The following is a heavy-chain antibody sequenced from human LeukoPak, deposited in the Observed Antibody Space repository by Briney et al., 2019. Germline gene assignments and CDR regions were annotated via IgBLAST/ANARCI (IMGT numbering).Heavy chain of an antibody. D-gene: IGHD6-13*01. J-gene: IGHJ6*02. V-gene: IGHV1-2*02. Sequence: GASVKVSCKASGYTFTGYYMRWVRQAPGQGLEWMGWINPNSGGTNYAQKFQGRVTMTRDTSISTAYMELSRLRSDDTAVYYCAREKQQLVPYYGMDVWGQGTTVTVSS. CDR3: AREKQQLVPYYGMDV. CDR1: GYTFTGYY. CDR2: INPNSGGT.